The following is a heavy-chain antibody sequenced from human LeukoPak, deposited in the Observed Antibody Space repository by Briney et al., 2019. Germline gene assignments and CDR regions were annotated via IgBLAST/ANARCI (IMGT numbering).Heavy chain of an antibody. J-gene: IGHJ5*01. D-gene: IGHD4-23*01. Sequence: GGSLRLSCAASGFTFSDYYMSWIRQAPGKGLEWVSYISGSGSTVYYAASVRGRFTISRDNAKNSLFLQMNSLRAEDTAVYYCARDRGNSDPGDWFDSWGQGTLVAVSS. V-gene: IGHV3-11*01. CDR2: ISGSGSTV. CDR3: ARDRGNSDPGDWFDS. CDR1: GFTFSDYY.